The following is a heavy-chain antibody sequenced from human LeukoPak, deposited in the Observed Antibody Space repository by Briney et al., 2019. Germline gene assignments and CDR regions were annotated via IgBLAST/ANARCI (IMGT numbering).Heavy chain of an antibody. Sequence: GESLQISCKGSGYSFTSYWIGWVRQMPGKGLEWMGIIYPGDSDTRYSPSFQGQVTISADKSISTAYLQWSSLKASDTAMYYCAKLRGSGWYAFSKTGFDYWGQGTLVTVSS. CDR2: IYPGDSDT. D-gene: IGHD6-19*01. CDR3: AKLRGSGWYAFSKTGFDY. CDR1: GYSFTSYW. J-gene: IGHJ4*02. V-gene: IGHV5-51*01.